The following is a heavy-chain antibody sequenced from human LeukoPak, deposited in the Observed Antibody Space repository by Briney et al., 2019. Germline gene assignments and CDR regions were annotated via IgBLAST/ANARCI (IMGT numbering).Heavy chain of an antibody. Sequence: ASVKVSCKTSGYTFTSYGISWVRQAPGQGLEWMGWISAYNGNTDYAQNLRDRVTMTTDTSTSTAYMELRSLRSDDTAVYYCARVGAYCSSSSCFDYWDQGTLVTVSS. V-gene: IGHV1-18*01. J-gene: IGHJ4*02. CDR2: ISAYNGNT. D-gene: IGHD2-2*01. CDR3: ARVGAYCSSSSCFDY. CDR1: GYTFTSYG.